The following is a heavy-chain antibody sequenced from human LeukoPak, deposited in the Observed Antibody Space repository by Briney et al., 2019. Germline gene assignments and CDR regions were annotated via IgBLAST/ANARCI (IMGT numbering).Heavy chain of an antibody. D-gene: IGHD3-9*01. V-gene: IGHV4-38-2*01. Sequence: SETLSLTRAVSGYSIINNNYWGWIRQPPGKGLEWIGHIYHGGSTYYNPSLKSRVTISVDTSKNQFSVKLNSVTAADTAVYYCARTSLTGILHDFDHWGQGTLVTVSS. CDR3: ARTSLTGILHDFDH. J-gene: IGHJ4*02. CDR2: IYHGGST. CDR1: GYSIINNNY.